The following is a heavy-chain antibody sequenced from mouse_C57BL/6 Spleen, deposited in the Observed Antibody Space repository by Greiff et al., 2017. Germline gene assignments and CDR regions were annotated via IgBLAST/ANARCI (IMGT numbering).Heavy chain of an antibody. V-gene: IGHV5-4*03. CDR2: ISDGGSYT. CDR1: GFTFSSYA. CDR3: ARVIYYSNYGGNAMDY. J-gene: IGHJ4*01. D-gene: IGHD2-5*01. Sequence: EVKLVESGGGLVKPGGSLKLSCAASGFTFSSYAMSWVRQTPEKRLEWVATISDGGSYTYYPDNVKGRFTISRDNAKNNLYLQMSHLKSEDTAMYDCARVIYYSNYGGNAMDYWGQGTSVTVSS.